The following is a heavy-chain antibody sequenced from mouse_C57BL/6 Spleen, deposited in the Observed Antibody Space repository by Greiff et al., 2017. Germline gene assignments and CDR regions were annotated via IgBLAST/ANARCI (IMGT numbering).Heavy chain of an antibody. V-gene: IGHV1-52*01. J-gene: IGHJ2*01. CDR2: IDPSDSET. CDR3: ARSLYDGYPGDYFDD. D-gene: IGHD2-3*01. Sequence: QVQLQQPGAELVRPGSSVKLSCTASGYTFTSSWMHWVQQRPIQGLEWIGNIDPSDSETHYNQKFKDKATLTVDKSSRTAYMQLSSLTSEDSEVYYCARSLYDGYPGDYFDDWGKGTTLTVSS. CDR1: GYTFTSSW.